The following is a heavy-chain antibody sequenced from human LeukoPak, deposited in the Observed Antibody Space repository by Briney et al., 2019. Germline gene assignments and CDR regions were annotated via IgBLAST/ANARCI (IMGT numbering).Heavy chain of an antibody. J-gene: IGHJ3*02. D-gene: IGHD3-22*01. CDR3: ARGYYDSSGPKDAFDI. CDR2: INHSGST. V-gene: IGHV4-34*01. CDR1: GGSFSDYY. Sequence: SETLSLTCAVYGGSFSDYYWSWIRQPPGKGLEWIGEINHSGSTHYKVSPKSRVTISVDTSKNQFSLKLSSVTAADTAFYYCARGYYDSSGPKDAFDIWGQGTMVTVSS.